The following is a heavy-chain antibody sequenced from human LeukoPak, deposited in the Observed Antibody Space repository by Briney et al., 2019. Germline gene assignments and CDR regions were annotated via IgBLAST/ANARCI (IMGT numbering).Heavy chain of an antibody. D-gene: IGHD4-11*01. CDR1: GFTFSSYG. V-gene: IGHV3-30*02. J-gene: IGHJ4*02. CDR2: IRYDGSNK. Sequence: PGGSLILSCAASGFTFSSYGMQWVRQAPGKGLEWVAFIRYDGSNKYYADSVKGRFTISRDNSKNTLYLQMNSLRAEDTAVYYCAKGRYSNVRLDYWGQGTLVTVSS. CDR3: AKGRYSNVRLDY.